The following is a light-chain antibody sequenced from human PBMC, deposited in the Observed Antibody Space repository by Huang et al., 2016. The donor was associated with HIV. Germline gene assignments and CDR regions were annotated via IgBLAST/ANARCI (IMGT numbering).Light chain of an antibody. CDR3: HQYNNWPPWT. J-gene: IGKJ1*01. V-gene: IGKV3-15*01. CDR1: QSLAGN. CDR2: GAS. Sequence: EIVMTQSPATLSVSPGERATLSCRVSQSLAGNLAGCQQKPGQAPRLLIYGASTRAQGIPSRFSGSGSGTEFTLTISSLQSEEFAVYYCHQYNNWPPWTFGQGTNVEIK.